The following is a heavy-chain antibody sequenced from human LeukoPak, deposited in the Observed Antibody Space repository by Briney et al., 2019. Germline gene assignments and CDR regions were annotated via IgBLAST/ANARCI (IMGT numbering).Heavy chain of an antibody. CDR3: AREADGSGSYYNPSPLDY. Sequence: PGGSLRLSCAASGFTFSSYWMSWVCQAPGKGPEWVADIKQDGSEKYYVDSVKGRFTISRDNAKNSLYLQMNSLRAEDTAVYYCAREADGSGSYYNPSPLDYWGQGTLVTVSS. J-gene: IGHJ4*02. CDR1: GFTFSSYW. D-gene: IGHD3-10*01. CDR2: IKQDGSEK. V-gene: IGHV3-7*01.